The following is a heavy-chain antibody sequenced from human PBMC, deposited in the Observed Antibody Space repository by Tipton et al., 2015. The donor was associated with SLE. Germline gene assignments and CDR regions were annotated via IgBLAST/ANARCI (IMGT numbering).Heavy chain of an antibody. V-gene: IGHV4-59*01. CDR1: GGSISSFY. D-gene: IGHD2-15*01. CDR2: IYYSGAT. CDR3: ARVDVVVVSPGASDI. J-gene: IGHJ3*02. Sequence: TLSLTCTVSGGSISSFYWSWIRQPPGKGLEWIGYIYYSGATNYNPSLKSRVTILVDMSKSQFSLKLSSVTAADTAVYYCARVDVVVVSPGASDIWGNGTMATVSS.